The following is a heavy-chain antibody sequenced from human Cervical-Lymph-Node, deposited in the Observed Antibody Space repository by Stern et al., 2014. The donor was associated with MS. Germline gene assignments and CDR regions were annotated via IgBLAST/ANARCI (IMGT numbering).Heavy chain of an antibody. CDR3: ARDGIRGSYLFDY. CDR1: GGTFSSYA. D-gene: IGHD1-26*01. Sequence: DQLVESGAELKKPGSSVKVSCKASGGTFSSYAISWVRQAPGQGLEWMGGIIPIFGTTNYAQKFQVRVTITADESTSTAYMELSSLRSEDTAVYYCARDGIRGSYLFDYWGQGTLVTVSS. CDR2: IIPIFGTT. V-gene: IGHV1-69*01. J-gene: IGHJ4*02.